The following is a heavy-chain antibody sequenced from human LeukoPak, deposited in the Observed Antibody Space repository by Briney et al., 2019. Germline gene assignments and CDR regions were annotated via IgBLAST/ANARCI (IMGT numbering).Heavy chain of an antibody. V-gene: IGHV3-21*01. D-gene: IGHD5-18*01. CDR2: ISSSSSYI. J-gene: IGHJ6*04. Sequence: PGGSLRLSCAASGFTFSSYSMNWVRQAPGKGLEWVSSISSSSSYIYYADSVKGRFTISRDNAKNSLYLQMNSLRAEDTAVYYCARDFRLQLWMMDVWGKGTTVTVSS. CDR3: ARDFRLQLWMMDV. CDR1: GFTFSSYS.